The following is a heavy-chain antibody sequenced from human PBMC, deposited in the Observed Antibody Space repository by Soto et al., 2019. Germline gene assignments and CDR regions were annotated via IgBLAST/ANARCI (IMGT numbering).Heavy chain of an antibody. CDR2: IYHSGST. D-gene: IGHD3-10*01. CDR1: GGSISSSNW. Sequence: SETLSLTCAVSGGSISSSNWWSWVRQPPGKGLEWIGEIYHSGSTNYNPSLKSRVTISVDKSKNQFSLKLSSVTAADTAVYYCASHYYGSGSPSDYWGQGTLVTVSS. CDR3: ASHYYGSGSPSDY. V-gene: IGHV4-4*02. J-gene: IGHJ4*02.